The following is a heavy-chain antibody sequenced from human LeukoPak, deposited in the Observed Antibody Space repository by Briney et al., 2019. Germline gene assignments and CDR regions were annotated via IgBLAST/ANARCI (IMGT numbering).Heavy chain of an antibody. CDR1: GGTFSSYA. Sequence: GASVKVSCKASGGTFSSYAISWVRQAPGQGLEWMGGIIPIFGTANYAQKFQGRVTITTDESTSTAYMELSSLRSEDTAVYYCARGDYYDSSGYLPSDYWGQGTLVTVSS. CDR3: ARGDYYDSSGYLPSDY. D-gene: IGHD3-22*01. J-gene: IGHJ4*02. V-gene: IGHV1-69*05. CDR2: IIPIFGTA.